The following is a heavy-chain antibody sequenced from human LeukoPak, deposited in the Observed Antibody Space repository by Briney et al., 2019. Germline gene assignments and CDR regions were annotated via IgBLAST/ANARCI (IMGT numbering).Heavy chain of an antibody. CDR3: AKDPGYYYDSSGPTSDDAFDI. J-gene: IGHJ3*02. CDR1: GFTFSSYG. D-gene: IGHD3-22*01. CDR2: ISGSGGST. V-gene: IGHV3-23*01. Sequence: GGSLRLSRAASGFTFSSYGMSWVRQAPGKGLEWVSAISGSGGSTYYADSVKGRFTISRDNSKNTLYLQMNSLRAEDTAVYYCAKDPGYYYDSSGPTSDDAFDIWGQGTMVTVSS.